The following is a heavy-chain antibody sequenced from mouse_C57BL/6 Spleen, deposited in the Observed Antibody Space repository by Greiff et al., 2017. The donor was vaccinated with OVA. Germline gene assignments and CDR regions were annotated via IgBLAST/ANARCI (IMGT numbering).Heavy chain of an antibody. V-gene: IGHV1-85*01. J-gene: IGHJ1*03. Sequence: VQLQQSGPELVKPGASVKLSCKASGYTFTSYDINWVKQRPGQGLEWIGWFYPRDGSTKYNEKFKGKATLTVDTSSSTAYMELHSLTSEDSAVYFCARFITTVVATGYFDVWGTGTTVTVSS. CDR3: ARFITTVVATGYFDV. D-gene: IGHD1-1*01. CDR2: FYPRDGST. CDR1: GYTFTSYD.